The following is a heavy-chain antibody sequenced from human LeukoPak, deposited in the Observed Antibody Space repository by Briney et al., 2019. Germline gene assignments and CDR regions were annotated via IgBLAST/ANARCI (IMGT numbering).Heavy chain of an antibody. J-gene: IGHJ5*02. Sequence: SETLSLTCAVYGGSFSGYYWSWIRQPPGKGLEWIGEINHSGSTNYNPSLKSRVTISVDTSKNQFSLKLSSVTAADTAVYYCASGGWFDPWGQGTLVTVSS. CDR1: GGSFSGYY. V-gene: IGHV4-34*01. CDR3: ASGGWFDP. CDR2: INHSGST.